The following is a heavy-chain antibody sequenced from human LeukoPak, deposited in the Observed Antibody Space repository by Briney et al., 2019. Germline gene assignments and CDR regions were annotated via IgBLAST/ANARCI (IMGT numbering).Heavy chain of an antibody. CDR2: INHSGST. V-gene: IGHV4-34*01. J-gene: IGHJ4*02. CDR1: GGSFSGYY. D-gene: IGHD1-1*01. CDR3: ARHSFRRDRSGTTWGRYFYFDY. Sequence: SETLSLTCAVYGGSFSGYYWSWIRQPPGKGLEWIGEINHSGSTNYNPSLKSRVTISVDTPKNQFSLKLSSVTAADTAVYYCARHSFRRDRSGTTWGRYFYFDYWGQGTLVTVSS.